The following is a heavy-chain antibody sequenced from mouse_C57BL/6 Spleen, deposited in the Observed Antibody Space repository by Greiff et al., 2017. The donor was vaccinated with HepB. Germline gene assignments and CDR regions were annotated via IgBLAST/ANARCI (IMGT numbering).Heavy chain of an antibody. Sequence: QVQLQQPGAELVKPGASVKLSCKASGYTFTSYWMQWVKQRPGQGLEWIGEIDPSDSYTNYNQKFKGKATLTVDTSSSTAYMQLSSLTSEDSAVYYCARPDGSGFAYWGQGTLVTVSA. CDR2: IDPSDSYT. CDR3: ARPDGSGFAY. J-gene: IGHJ3*01. CDR1: GYTFTSYW. D-gene: IGHD2-3*01. V-gene: IGHV1-50*01.